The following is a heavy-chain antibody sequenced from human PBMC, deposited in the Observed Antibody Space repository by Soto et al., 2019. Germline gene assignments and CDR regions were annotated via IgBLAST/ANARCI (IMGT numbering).Heavy chain of an antibody. D-gene: IGHD3-10*01. J-gene: IGHJ6*02. CDR3: ARGRFGAGRYSYGMDV. CDR2: IYYSGST. Sequence: PSETLSLTCTVSGGSVSSGSYYWSWIRQPPGKGLEWIGYIYYSGSTSYNPSLKSRVTISVDTSKNQFSLKLSSVTAADTAVYYCARGRFGAGRYSYGMDVWGQGTTVTVSS. V-gene: IGHV4-61*01. CDR1: GGSVSSGSYY.